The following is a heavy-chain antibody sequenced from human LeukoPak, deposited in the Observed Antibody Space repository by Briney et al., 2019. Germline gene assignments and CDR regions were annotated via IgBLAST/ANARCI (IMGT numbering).Heavy chain of an antibody. J-gene: IGHJ4*02. Sequence: GGSLRLSCAASGFTFSSYWMSWVRQAPGKGLEWVANIKQDGSEKYYVDSVKGRFTISRDNAKNSLYLQMNSLRAEDTAVYYCARGQTSGIAAAVYFDYWGQGTLVTVSS. CDR3: ARGQTSGIAAAVYFDY. CDR1: GFTFSSYW. V-gene: IGHV3-7*01. D-gene: IGHD6-13*01. CDR2: IKQDGSEK.